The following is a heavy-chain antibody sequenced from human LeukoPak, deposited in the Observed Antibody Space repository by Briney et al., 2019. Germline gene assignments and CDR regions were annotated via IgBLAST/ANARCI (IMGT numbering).Heavy chain of an antibody. CDR3: ARHRQYYYGSGSYYSLGYYYMDV. J-gene: IGHJ6*03. Sequence: KPSETLSLTCAVYGGSFSGYYWSWIRQPPGKGLEWIGEINHSGSTNYNPSLQSRVTISVDTSKNQFSLKLSPVTAADTAVYYCARHRQYYYGSGSYYSLGYYYMDVWGKGTTVTISS. CDR2: INHSGST. CDR1: GGSFSGYY. D-gene: IGHD3-10*01. V-gene: IGHV4-34*01.